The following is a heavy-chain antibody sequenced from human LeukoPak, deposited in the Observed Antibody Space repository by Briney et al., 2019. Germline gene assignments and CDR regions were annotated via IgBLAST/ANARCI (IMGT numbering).Heavy chain of an antibody. CDR3: ARLGKEVTYRAYYLDY. V-gene: IGHV4-59*08. D-gene: IGHD1-26*01. J-gene: IGHJ4*02. CDR2: IHYSGHT. Sequence: SETLSLTCTVSGGSISTDYWSWIRQPPGKGLEYIAFIHYSGHTNYNPSLKSRVTISIDASKNQLSLKLSSVTAADTAVYYCARLGKEVTYRAYYLDYWGQGTLVTVSS. CDR1: GGSISTDY.